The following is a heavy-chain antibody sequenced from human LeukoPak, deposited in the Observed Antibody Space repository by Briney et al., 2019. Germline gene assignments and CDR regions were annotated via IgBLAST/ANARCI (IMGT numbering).Heavy chain of an antibody. CDR1: GFIFSYYS. CDR3: ARSEFEAFDM. CDR2: INSNSNYM. D-gene: IGHD3-10*01. Sequence: GGSLRLSCAASGFIFSYYSMNWVRQAPGRGLEWVSSINSNSNYMSYADSVKGRFTISRDNAKNSLYLQMTSLRAEDTAVYYCARSEFEAFDMWGQGTMVTVSS. V-gene: IGHV3-21*01. J-gene: IGHJ3*02.